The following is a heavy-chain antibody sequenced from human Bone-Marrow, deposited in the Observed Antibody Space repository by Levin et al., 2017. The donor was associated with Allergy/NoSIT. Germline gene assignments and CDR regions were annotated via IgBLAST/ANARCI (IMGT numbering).Heavy chain of an antibody. D-gene: IGHD3-22*01. J-gene: IGHJ4*02. CDR3: AKDLDSYDGSGYDS. V-gene: IGHV3-23*01. Sequence: GESLKISCAASGFTFSDYAMSWVRQAPGKGLEWVSSITSSGYITYLADSLKGRFTISRDNSRYTLFLEMSSLRADDTAVYYCAKDLDSYDGSGYDSWGQGTLVTVSS. CDR1: GFTFSDYA. CDR2: ITSSGYIT.